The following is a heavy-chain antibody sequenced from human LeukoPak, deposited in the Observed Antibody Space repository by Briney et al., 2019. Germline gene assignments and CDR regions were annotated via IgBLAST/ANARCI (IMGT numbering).Heavy chain of an antibody. D-gene: IGHD1-26*01. Sequence: SETLSLTCSVSGGSVTSGFSYWSWIRQPPGKGLEWIGYIYYSGSTNYNPSLKSRITISIDTSKNQFSLKLSSVTAADTAVYYCARDGRPYYLDYWGQGTLVTVSS. CDR3: ARDGRPYYLDY. CDR1: GGSVTSGFSY. CDR2: IYYSGST. V-gene: IGHV4-61*01. J-gene: IGHJ4*02.